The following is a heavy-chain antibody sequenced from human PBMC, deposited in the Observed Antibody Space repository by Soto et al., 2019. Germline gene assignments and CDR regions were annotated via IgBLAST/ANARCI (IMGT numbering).Heavy chain of an antibody. D-gene: IGHD2-15*01. J-gene: IGHJ6*02. CDR1: GYTFTSYG. CDR2: ISAYNGNT. V-gene: IGHV1-18*04. CDR3: ARLSAARYYGMDV. Sequence: QVQLVQSGAEVKKPGASVKVSCKASGYTFTSYGISWVRQATGQGLEWRGWISAYNGNTNYAQKLQGRVTIPTDTSPSTAYRELRSLRSDDTAVYYCARLSAARYYGMDVWGQGTTVTVSS.